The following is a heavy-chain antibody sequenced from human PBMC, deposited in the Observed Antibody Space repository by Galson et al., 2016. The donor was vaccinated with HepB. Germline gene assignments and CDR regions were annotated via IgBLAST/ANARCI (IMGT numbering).Heavy chain of an antibody. Sequence: ATLSPTCTVSDGPVGSSGFSLGWIRQSPRKGLEWIGPVYRGNTYYNPSLAGRVTMSVGMSTNLFFLKPSSLTAADTAVYYCAHAGLTTKASFDYWGRGTLVAVSS. J-gene: IGHJ4*01. CDR3: AHAGLTTKASFDY. CDR1: DGPVGSSGFS. D-gene: IGHD1-1*01. CDR2: VYRGNT. V-gene: IGHV4-39*02.